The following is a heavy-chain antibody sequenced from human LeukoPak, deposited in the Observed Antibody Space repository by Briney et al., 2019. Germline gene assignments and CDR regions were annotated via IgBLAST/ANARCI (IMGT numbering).Heavy chain of an antibody. V-gene: IGHV3-53*01. CDR2: LYSDGNT. CDR3: ARGVEPLAANTLAY. D-gene: IGHD1-14*01. Sequence: GGSLRLSCAASGFTVITNDMTWVRQAPGKGLEWVSVLYSDGNTKYADSVQGRLTISRDNSKNTLYLEMNSLIPDDTAVYYCARGVEPLAANTLAYWGQGTLVTVSS. J-gene: IGHJ4*02. CDR1: GFTVITND.